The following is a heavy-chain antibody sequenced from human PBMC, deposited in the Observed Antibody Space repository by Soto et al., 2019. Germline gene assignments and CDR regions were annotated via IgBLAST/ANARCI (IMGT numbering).Heavy chain of an antibody. V-gene: IGHV4-61*01. CDR1: GGSVSSGSYY. D-gene: IGHD3-22*01. CDR2: IYYSGST. CDR3: ARDLAYFFDISGYYLDYFDY. Sequence: SETLSLTCTVSGGSVSSGSYYWSWIRQPPGKGLEWIGYIYYSGSTNYNPSLKSRVTISVDTSKNQFSLKLSSVTAADTAVYYCARDLAYFFDISGYYLDYFDYWGQGPLVTVSS. J-gene: IGHJ4*02.